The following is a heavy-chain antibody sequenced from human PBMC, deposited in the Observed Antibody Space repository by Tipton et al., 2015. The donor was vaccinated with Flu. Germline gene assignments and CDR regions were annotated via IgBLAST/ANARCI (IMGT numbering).Heavy chain of an antibody. CDR3: AREMITFGGVIVKAFDI. CDR2: IYTSGST. D-gene: IGHD3-16*02. V-gene: IGHV4-4*07. J-gene: IGHJ3*02. CDR1: GGSISSYY. Sequence: TLSLTCTVSGGSISSYYWSWIRQPAGKGLEWIGRIYTSGSTNYNPSLKSRVTISVDTSKNQFSLKLSSVTAADTAVYYCAREMITFGGVIVKAFDIWGQGTMVTVSS.